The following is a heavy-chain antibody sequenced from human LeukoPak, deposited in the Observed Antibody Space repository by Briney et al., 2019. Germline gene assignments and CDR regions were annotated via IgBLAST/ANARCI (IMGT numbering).Heavy chain of an antibody. CDR3: ARGENYYDSSGYGY. V-gene: IGHV3-74*01. CDR1: GFTFSSHL. D-gene: IGHD3-22*01. Sequence: GGSLRLSCAASGFTFSSHLMHWVRQAPGKGLVWVSRINSGGSSTSYADSVKGRFTISRDNAKNTLYLQMNSLRAEDTAVYYCARGENYYDSSGYGYWGQGTLVTVSS. CDR2: INSGGSST. J-gene: IGHJ4*02.